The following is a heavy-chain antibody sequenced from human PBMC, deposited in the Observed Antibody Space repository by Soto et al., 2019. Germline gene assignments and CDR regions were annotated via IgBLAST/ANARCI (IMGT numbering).Heavy chain of an antibody. CDR3: ARHNYGSGITYFDY. V-gene: IGHV4-59*08. CDR1: GGSISSYY. CDR2: IYYSGST. J-gene: IGHJ4*02. Sequence: SETLSLTCTVSGGSISSYYWSWIRQPPGKGLEWIGYIYYSGSTNYNPSLKSRVTISVDTSKNQFSLKLNSMTAADTAVYYCARHNYGSGITYFDYCGQGTLVPVYS. D-gene: IGHD3-10*01.